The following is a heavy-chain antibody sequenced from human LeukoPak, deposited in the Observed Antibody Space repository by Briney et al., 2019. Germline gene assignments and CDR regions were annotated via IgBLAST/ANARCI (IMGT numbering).Heavy chain of an antibody. D-gene: IGHD3-22*01. J-gene: IGHJ4*02. Sequence: GRSLRLSCVASGFIFSSCAMYWVRQAPGKGLEWVAVISHDGTIEYYTDSVEGRFTISRDNSKNRLYLQMNSLRAEDTAVYYCARGGASGYYVFDFRGQGTLVTVSS. CDR3: ARGGASGYYVFDF. CDR2: ISHDGTIE. V-gene: IGHV3-30*04. CDR1: GFIFSSCA.